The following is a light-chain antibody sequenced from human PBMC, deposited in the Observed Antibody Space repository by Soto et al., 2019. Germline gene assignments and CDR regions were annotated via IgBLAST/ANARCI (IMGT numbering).Light chain of an antibody. Sequence: DIQLTQSPSSLSASVGDRVNITCRASQNIRTYLNWYQQKPGKAPTLLIYAATILQSGVPSTFSGSASGTEFSLTISSLQHGDVATYYCQQSYSTLYTFGQGTKLEIK. V-gene: IGKV1-39*01. CDR2: AAT. J-gene: IGKJ2*01. CDR1: QNIRTY. CDR3: QQSYSTLYT.